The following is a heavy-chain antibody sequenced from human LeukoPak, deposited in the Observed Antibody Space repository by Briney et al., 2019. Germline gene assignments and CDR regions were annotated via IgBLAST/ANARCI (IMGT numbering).Heavy chain of an antibody. CDR1: GYTFTGYY. CDR2: INPNSGGT. CDR3: AREALEWLLYYWFDP. D-gene: IGHD3-3*01. J-gene: IGHJ5*02. Sequence: ASVKVSCKASGYTFTGYYMHWVRQAPGQGLEWMGWINPNSGGTNYAQKFQGRVTMTRDTSISTAYMELSRLRPDDTAVYYCAREALEWLLYYWFDPWGQGTLVTVSS. V-gene: IGHV1-2*02.